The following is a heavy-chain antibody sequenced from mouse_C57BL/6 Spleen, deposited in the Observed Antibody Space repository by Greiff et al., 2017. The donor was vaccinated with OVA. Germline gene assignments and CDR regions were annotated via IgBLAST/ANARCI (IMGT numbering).Heavy chain of an antibody. V-gene: IGHV1-50*01. CDR3: ARRDSSDYFDY. CDR1: GYTFTSYW. CDR2: IDPSDSYT. J-gene: IGHJ2*01. Sequence: QVQLKQPGAELVKPGASVKLSCKASGYTFTSYWMQWVKQRPGQGLEWIGEIDPSDSYTNYNQKFKGKATLTVDTSSSTAYMQLSSLTSEDSAVYYCARRDSSDYFDYWGQGTTLTVSS.